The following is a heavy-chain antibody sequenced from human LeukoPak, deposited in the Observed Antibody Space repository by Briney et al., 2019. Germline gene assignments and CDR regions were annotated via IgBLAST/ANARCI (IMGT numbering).Heavy chain of an antibody. V-gene: IGHV4-39*07. CDR2: IFHNGKS. CDR3: ARIFDS. J-gene: IGHJ4*02. Sequence: SETLSLTCTVSGGSVSTSDFYWGWIRQTPGKGLEWIGDIFHNGKSNYNPSLKGRVTISIDTSNNQFSLRLPSVTAADTAVYYCARIFDSWGQGTLVTVSS. CDR1: GGSVSTSDFY.